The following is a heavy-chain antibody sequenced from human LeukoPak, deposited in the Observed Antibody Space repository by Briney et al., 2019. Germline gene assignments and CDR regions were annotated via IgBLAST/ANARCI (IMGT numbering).Heavy chain of an antibody. CDR1: GYTFTSYY. CDR2: INPSGGST. CDR3: ARGGGYYSSSWYEPAAFDI. Sequence: GASVKVSCKASGYTFTSYYMHWVRQAPGQGLEWMGIINPSGGSTSYAQKFQGRVTMTRDTSTSTVYMELSSLRSEDTAVYYCARGGGYYSSSWYEPAAFDIWGQGTMVTVSS. V-gene: IGHV1-46*01. D-gene: IGHD6-13*01. J-gene: IGHJ3*02.